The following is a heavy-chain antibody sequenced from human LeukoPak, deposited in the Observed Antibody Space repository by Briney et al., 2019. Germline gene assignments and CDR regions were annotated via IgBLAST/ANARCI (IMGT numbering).Heavy chain of an antibody. CDR2: ICYSGNT. CDR3: ARDGMIPNAFDI. CDR1: GGSISNHDCY. J-gene: IGHJ3*02. V-gene: IGHV4-39*07. Sequence: PSETLSLTCTVSGGSISNHDCYWGWIRQPPGKGLEWIGSICYSGNTHYNPSLKSRVTISVDTSKNQFSLKLSSVTAADTAVYYCARDGMIPNAFDIWGQGTMVTVSS. D-gene: IGHD3-22*01.